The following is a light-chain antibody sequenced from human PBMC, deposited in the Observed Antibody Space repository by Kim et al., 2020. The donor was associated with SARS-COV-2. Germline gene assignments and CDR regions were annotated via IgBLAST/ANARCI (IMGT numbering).Light chain of an antibody. CDR2: DAS. V-gene: IGKV3-11*01. J-gene: IGKJ3*01. CDR3: QQRSNWPPD. CDR1: QSVSSY. Sequence: EIVLTQSPATLSLSPGERATLSCRASQSVSSYLAWYQQKPGQAPRLLIYDASNRATGIPARFSGSGSGTDFTLTISSLESEDFAVYYCQQRSNWPPDFGPGTKVDIK.